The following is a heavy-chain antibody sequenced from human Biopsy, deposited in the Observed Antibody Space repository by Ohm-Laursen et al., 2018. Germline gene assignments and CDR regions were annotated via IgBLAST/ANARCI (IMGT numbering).Heavy chain of an antibody. J-gene: IGHJ5*01. CDR1: GVTLSGYG. D-gene: IGHD3-10*01. CDR3: ATELLPPGVGGPWLDS. Sequence: SLRLSCAASGVTLSGYGMNWVRQAPGKGLEWVSSISASSSHIYYADSVKGRFTVSRDNTKNTLYLQMNSLRAADTAIYFCATELLPPGVGGPWLDSWGQGTPVTVSS. CDR2: ISASSSHI. V-gene: IGHV3-21*06.